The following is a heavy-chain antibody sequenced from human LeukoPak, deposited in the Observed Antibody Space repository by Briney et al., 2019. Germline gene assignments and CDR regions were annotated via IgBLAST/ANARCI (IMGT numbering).Heavy chain of an antibody. CDR3: ARQFILTGYYSYYYYYGMDV. Sequence: PSETLSLTCTVSGGSISSGSYYWSWIRQPAGKGLEWIGRIYNSGSTNYNPSLKSRVTISVDTSKNQFSLKLSSVTAADTAVYYCARQFILTGYYSYYYYYGMDVWGQGTTVTVSS. D-gene: IGHD3-9*01. CDR1: GGSISSGSYY. J-gene: IGHJ6*02. CDR2: IYNSGST. V-gene: IGHV4-61*02.